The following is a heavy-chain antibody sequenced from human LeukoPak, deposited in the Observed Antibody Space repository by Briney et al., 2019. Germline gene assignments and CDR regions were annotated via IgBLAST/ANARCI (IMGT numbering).Heavy chain of an antibody. CDR2: IYTSGST. CDR3: ARAPCRQVAYLFDY. Sequence: PSETLSLTCTVSGGSISSYYWSWIRHPAGKGLEWIGRIYTSGSTNYNPSLKSRVTMSVDTSKNQFSLKLSSVTAADTAVYYCARAPCRQVAYLFDYWGQGTLVTVSS. V-gene: IGHV4-4*07. J-gene: IGHJ4*02. D-gene: IGHD5-12*01. CDR1: GGSISSYY.